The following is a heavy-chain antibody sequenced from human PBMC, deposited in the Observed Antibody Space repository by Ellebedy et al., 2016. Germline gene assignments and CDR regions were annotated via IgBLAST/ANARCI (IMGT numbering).Heavy chain of an antibody. CDR2: ISGSGGST. J-gene: IGHJ3*02. D-gene: IGHD3-22*01. CDR3: AKPSYYDSSGPNAFDI. Sequence: GESLKISXAASGFTFSSYAMSWVRQAPGKGLEWVSAISGSGGSTYYADSVKGRFTISRDNSKNTLYLQMNSLRAEDTAVYYCAKPSYYDSSGPNAFDIWGQGTMVTVSS. V-gene: IGHV3-23*01. CDR1: GFTFSSYA.